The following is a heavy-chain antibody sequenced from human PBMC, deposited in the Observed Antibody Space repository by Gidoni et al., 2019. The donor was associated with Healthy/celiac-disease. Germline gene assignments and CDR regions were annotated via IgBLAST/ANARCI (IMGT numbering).Heavy chain of an antibody. Sequence: EVQLVESGGGLVQPGRSLRLSCPTSGFTFGDYVMSWFRQAPGKGLEWVGFIRSKAYGGTTEYAASVKGRYIISRDDSKSIAYLQMNSLKTEDTAVYYCTTHYDSSGYYLGGSFDYWGQGTLVTVSS. CDR1: GFTFGDYV. V-gene: IGHV3-49*03. D-gene: IGHD3-22*01. CDR3: TTHYDSSGYYLGGSFDY. J-gene: IGHJ4*02. CDR2: IRSKAYGGTT.